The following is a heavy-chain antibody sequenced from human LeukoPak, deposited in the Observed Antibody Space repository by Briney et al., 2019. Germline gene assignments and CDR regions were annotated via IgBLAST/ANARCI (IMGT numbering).Heavy chain of an antibody. V-gene: IGHV3-30*07. CDR3: ARDRTPNGSAYSTPTFRY. CDR2: ISYDGTNK. CDR1: GLSFSTYD. J-gene: IGHJ4*02. D-gene: IGHD4-11*01. Sequence: PGGSLRLSCAASGLSFSTYDIHWVRQAPGKGLEWVAVISYDGTNKNYADSVKGRFTISRDNSKNSLYLQLNSLKAEDTAVYYCARDRTPNGSAYSTPTFRYWGQGTLVTVSS.